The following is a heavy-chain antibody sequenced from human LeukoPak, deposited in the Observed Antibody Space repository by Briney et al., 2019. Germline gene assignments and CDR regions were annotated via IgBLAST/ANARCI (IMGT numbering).Heavy chain of an antibody. CDR1: GGSISSGGYY. CDR3: VGTNYYDSSGFDY. J-gene: IGHJ4*02. Sequence: SETLSLTCTVSGGSISSGGYYWSWLRQHPGKGLEWIGYIYYSGSTYYNPSLKSRVTISVDTSKNQFSLKLSSVTAADPAVYYSVGTNYYDSSGFDYWGQGTLVTVSS. D-gene: IGHD3-22*01. V-gene: IGHV4-31*03. CDR2: IYYSGST.